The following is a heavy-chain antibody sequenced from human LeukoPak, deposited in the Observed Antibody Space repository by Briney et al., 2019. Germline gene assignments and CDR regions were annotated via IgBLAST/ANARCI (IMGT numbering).Heavy chain of an antibody. CDR1: GFTFSGSA. CDR3: TRLVVGVVVTPGY. V-gene: IGHV3-73*01. D-gene: IGHD3-22*01. Sequence: GESLRLSCAASGFTFSGSAMHWVRQASGKGLEWVGRIRSKANSYATAYAASVKGRFTISRDDSKNTAYLQMNSLKTEDTAVYYCTRLVVGVVVTPGYWGQGTLVTVSS. J-gene: IGHJ4*02. CDR2: IRSKANSYAT.